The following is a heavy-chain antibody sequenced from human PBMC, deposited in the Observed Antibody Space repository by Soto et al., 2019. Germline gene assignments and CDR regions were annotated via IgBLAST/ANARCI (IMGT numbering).Heavy chain of an antibody. Sequence: QVQLVQSGGEVKRPGASVKFSCKTSGYTFSNYGITWVRQAPGQPLEWLGWISLYSDGRNYAQKFQGRVSMTTDTSTTTAYMELRSLRSDDTAVYYCARVVPGAEAWFGPWGQGTLVTVSS. CDR1: GYTFSNYG. CDR2: ISLYSDGR. CDR3: ARVVPGAEAWFGP. V-gene: IGHV1-18*01. D-gene: IGHD2-2*01. J-gene: IGHJ5*02.